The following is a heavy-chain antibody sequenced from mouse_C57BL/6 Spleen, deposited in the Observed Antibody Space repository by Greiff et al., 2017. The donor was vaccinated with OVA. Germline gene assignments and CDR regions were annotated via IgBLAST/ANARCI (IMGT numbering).Heavy chain of an antibody. J-gene: IGHJ3*01. CDR1: GYTFTSYW. CDR2: IHPNSGST. D-gene: IGHD2-12*01. CDR3: AREYDGLAY. V-gene: IGHV1-64*01. Sequence: QVQLKEPGAELVKPGASVKLSCKASGYTFTSYWMHWVKQRPGQGLEWIGMIHPNSGSTNYNEKFKSKATLTVDKSSSTAYMQLSSLTSEDSAVYYGAREYDGLAYWGQGTLVTVAA.